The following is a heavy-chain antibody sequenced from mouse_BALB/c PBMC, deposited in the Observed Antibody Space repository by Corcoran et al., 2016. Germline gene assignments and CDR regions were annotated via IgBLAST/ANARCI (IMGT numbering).Heavy chain of an antibody. V-gene: IGHV1S29*02. CDR1: GYTFTDYN. D-gene: IGHD1-1*01. Sequence: EVQLQQSGPELVKPGASVKISCKASGYTFTDYNMHGVKQSHGKSLEWIGYIYPYNGGTGYNQKFKSKATLTVDTSSGTAYMELRSLTSEDSAVYYCASYCNFFDYWGQGTTLTVSS. CDR3: ASYCNFFDY. CDR2: IYPYNGGT. J-gene: IGHJ2*01.